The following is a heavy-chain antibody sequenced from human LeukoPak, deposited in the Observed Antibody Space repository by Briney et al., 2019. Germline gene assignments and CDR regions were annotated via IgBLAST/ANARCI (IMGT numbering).Heavy chain of an antibody. CDR1: GFTFSSNW. CDR2: INSDGSST. CDR3: ARDYGRSRDYGMDV. V-gene: IGHV3-74*03. Sequence: GGSLRLSCATSGFTFSSNWMSWVRQAPGKGLVWVSRINSDGSSTTYADSVKGRFTISRDNAKNTLYLQMNSLRAEDTAVYYCARDYGRSRDYGMDVWGQGTTVTVSS. J-gene: IGHJ6*02. D-gene: IGHD3-10*01.